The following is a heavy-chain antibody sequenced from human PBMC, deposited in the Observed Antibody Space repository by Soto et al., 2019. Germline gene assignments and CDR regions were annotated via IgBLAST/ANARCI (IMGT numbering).Heavy chain of an antibody. Sequence: HPGGSLRLSCAASGFSFSTYAMHWVRQAPGKGLEWVAVASYDGNKKDYADSVKGRSTISRDNSKNTLYLQMNSLRAEDTAMYYCARSPYYDSSGYYDWWGQGTVVTVSS. CDR3: ARSPYYDSSGYYDW. CDR2: ASYDGNKK. V-gene: IGHV3-30-3*01. CDR1: GFSFSTYA. J-gene: IGHJ4*02. D-gene: IGHD3-22*01.